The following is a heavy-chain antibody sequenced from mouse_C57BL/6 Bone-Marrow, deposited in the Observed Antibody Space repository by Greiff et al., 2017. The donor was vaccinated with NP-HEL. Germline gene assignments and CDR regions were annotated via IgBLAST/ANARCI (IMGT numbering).Heavy chain of an antibody. CDR2: INPNNGGT. D-gene: IGHD2-1*01. J-gene: IGHJ1*03. CDR1: GYTFTDYY. V-gene: IGHV1-26*01. Sequence: EVQLQQSGPELVKPGASVKISCKASGYTFTDYYMNWVKQSHGKSLEWIGDINPNNGGTSYNQKFKGKATLTVDKSSSTAYMELRSLTSEDSAVYYCASGPSTHFDVGGTGTTVTVAS. CDR3: ASGPSTHFDV.